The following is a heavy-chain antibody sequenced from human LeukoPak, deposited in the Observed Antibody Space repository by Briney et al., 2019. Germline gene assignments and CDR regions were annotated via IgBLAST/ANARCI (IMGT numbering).Heavy chain of an antibody. J-gene: IGHJ4*02. Sequence: TGGSLRLSCAAPGFTFDDYAMHWVRQAPGKGLEWVSLISGDGGSTYYADSVKGRFTISRDNSKNSLYLQMNSLRTEDTALYYCAKDGSGSYYNVLFDYWGQGTLATVSS. CDR2: ISGDGGST. CDR3: AKDGSGSYYNVLFDY. V-gene: IGHV3-43*02. CDR1: GFTFDDYA. D-gene: IGHD3-10*01.